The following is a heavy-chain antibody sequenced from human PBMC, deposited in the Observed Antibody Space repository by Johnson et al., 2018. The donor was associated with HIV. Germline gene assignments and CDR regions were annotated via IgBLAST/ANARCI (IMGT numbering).Heavy chain of an antibody. Sequence: QVQLVESGGGVVQPGRSLRLSCAASGFTFSSYAMHWVRQAPGKGLEWVAVIRYDGSYKYYADSVPGRFIISRDNSKNPLYLQMNSLRAEDTALYYCAKVAVATAAGGVPLDIWGPGTMVTVSA. D-gene: IGHD6-13*01. CDR3: AKVAVATAAGGVPLDI. J-gene: IGHJ3*02. CDR1: GFTFSSYA. V-gene: IGHV3-33*03. CDR2: IRYDGSYK.